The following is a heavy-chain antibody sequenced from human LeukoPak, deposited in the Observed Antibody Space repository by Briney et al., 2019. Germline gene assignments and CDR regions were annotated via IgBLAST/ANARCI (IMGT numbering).Heavy chain of an antibody. CDR2: IYYSGST. D-gene: IGHD2-2*01. J-gene: IGHJ4*02. V-gene: IGHV4-59*04. CDR3: ARHVPYCSSASCSIYYFDY. CDR1: GGSISSYY. Sequence: SETLSLTCTVSGGSISSYYWTWIRQPPGKGLEWIGCIYYSGSTYYNPSLKSRVTISVDTSKNQFSLKLSSVTAADTAVYYCARHVPYCSSASCSIYYFDYWGQGTLVTVSS.